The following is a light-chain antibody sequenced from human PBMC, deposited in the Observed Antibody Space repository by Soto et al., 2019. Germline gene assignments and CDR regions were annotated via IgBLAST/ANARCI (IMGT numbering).Light chain of an antibody. CDR2: EDD. CDR3: QSYDSSNPVV. V-gene: IGLV6-57*03. J-gene: IGLJ2*01. Sequence: QSVSESPGKTVTISCTRTSGSIASNYVQWYQQRPGSAPTTLIYEDDQRPSGVPDRFSGSIDRSSNSASLTISGLKTEDEADYYCQSYDSSNPVVFGGGTKVTVL. CDR1: SGSIASNY.